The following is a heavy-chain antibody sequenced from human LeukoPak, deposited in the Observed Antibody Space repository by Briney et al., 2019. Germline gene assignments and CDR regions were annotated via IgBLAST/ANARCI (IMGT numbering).Heavy chain of an antibody. J-gene: IGHJ4*02. D-gene: IGHD2-2*01. CDR2: ISGSGGST. V-gene: IGHV3-23*01. CDR3: AKSLYRDCSSTSCRHMGGGDY. CDR1: GFTFSSYA. Sequence: GSLRLSCAASGFTFSSYAMSWVRQAPGKGLEWVSAISGSGGSTYYADSVKGRFTISRDNSKNTLYLQMNSLRAEDTAVYYCAKSLYRDCSSTSCRHMGGGDYWGQGTLVTVSS.